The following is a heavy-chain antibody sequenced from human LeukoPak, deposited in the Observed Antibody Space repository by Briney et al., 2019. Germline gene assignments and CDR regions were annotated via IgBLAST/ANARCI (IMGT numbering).Heavy chain of an antibody. V-gene: IGHV3-23*01. Sequence: GGYLRLSCAASVFTFSSYAVSWVRQAPGRGLECISSISGSGETTYYADSVKGRFTSPRDNHKKTVYLQLSSLRAEDTAVYYCAKAMSSTTWGIFDYWVQGTLVTVSS. CDR3: AKAMSSTTWGIFDY. J-gene: IGHJ4*02. D-gene: IGHD2-2*01. CDR2: ISGSGETT. CDR1: VFTFSSYA.